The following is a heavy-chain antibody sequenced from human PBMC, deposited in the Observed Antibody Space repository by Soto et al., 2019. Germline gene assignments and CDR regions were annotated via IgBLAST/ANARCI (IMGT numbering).Heavy chain of an antibody. D-gene: IGHD2-15*01. CDR3: TRWGGGFSGGSCFFDS. CDR1: GFSLTQYW. CDR2: INEDGTKR. V-gene: IGHV3-7*01. Sequence: EVQLVESGGGLVQSGGSLRLSCIASGFSLTQYWMSWVRQTPRKGLEWVAKINEDGTKRDYMESVEGRFTISRDNAKNSVSSQMNCLRADDTAVYFCTRWGGGFSGGSCFFDSWGQGTLVTVSS. J-gene: IGHJ4*02.